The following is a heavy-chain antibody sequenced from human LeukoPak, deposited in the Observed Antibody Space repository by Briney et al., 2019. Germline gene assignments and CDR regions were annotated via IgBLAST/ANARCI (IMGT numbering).Heavy chain of an antibody. J-gene: IGHJ4*02. CDR2: ISSTSTYI. V-gene: IGHV3-21*01. CDR1: GFIFSSYS. D-gene: IGHD2-21*02. CDR3: ARDLAYCDGDCGY. Sequence: GGSLRLSCGASGFIFSSYSMNWVRQAPGKGLEWVASISSTSTYIYYADSVKGRFTISRDNAKNSLYLQMNSLTVEDTAVYYCARDLAYCDGDCGYWGQGTLVTVSS.